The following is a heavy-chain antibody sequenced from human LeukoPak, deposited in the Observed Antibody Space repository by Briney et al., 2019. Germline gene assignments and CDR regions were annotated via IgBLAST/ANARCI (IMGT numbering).Heavy chain of an antibody. CDR3: ATYYYGSGPEK. Sequence: GGSLRLSCAAFGLTVSGNYMSWVRQAPGKGLEWVSVLYSDGGTYYADSVKGRFSVSRDTSKNTVYLQMNSLRDDDTAVYYCATYYYGSGPEKWGQGTLVTVSS. CDR2: LYSDGGT. J-gene: IGHJ4*02. D-gene: IGHD3-10*01. V-gene: IGHV3-53*01. CDR1: GLTVSGNY.